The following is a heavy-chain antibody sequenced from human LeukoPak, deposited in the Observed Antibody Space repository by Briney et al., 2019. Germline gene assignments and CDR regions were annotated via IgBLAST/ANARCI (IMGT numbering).Heavy chain of an antibody. Sequence: GGSLRLSCAASGFTFSSYSMNWVRQAPGKGLEWVSSISSSSGYIYYADSVKGRFTISRDNAKNSLYLQMNSLRAEDTAVYYCARVYGSGSLYYYGMDVWGQGTTVTVSS. CDR1: GFTFSSYS. V-gene: IGHV3-21*01. D-gene: IGHD3-10*01. CDR2: ISSSSGYI. CDR3: ARVYGSGSLYYYGMDV. J-gene: IGHJ6*02.